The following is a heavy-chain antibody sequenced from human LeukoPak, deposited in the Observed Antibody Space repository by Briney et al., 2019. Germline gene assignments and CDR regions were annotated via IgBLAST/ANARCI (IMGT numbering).Heavy chain of an antibody. CDR1: GFTFSDYY. V-gene: IGHV3-11*04. Sequence: PGGSLRLSCAASGFTFSDYYMTWIRQAPGKGLEWVSYISSSGSTIYHADSVKGRFTISRDNAKNSLYLQMNSLRDEDTAVYYWASLPDFWSGHYGMDVWGQGTTVTVSS. J-gene: IGHJ6*02. CDR2: ISSSGSTI. CDR3: ASLPDFWSGHYGMDV. D-gene: IGHD3-3*01.